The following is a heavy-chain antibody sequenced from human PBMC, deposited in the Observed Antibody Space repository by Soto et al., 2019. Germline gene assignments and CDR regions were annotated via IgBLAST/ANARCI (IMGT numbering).Heavy chain of an antibody. CDR2: IYYSGST. J-gene: IGHJ5*02. Sequence: SETLCLTWTVAGGSIGGGGYYWNWISQHPGKGLEWIGYIYYSGSTHYNPSLKSRVTISVDTSKNQFSLKLSSVTAADTAVYYCARERYDSSGHPWFAPWGHGTLVTVSP. D-gene: IGHD3-22*01. V-gene: IGHV4-31*02. CDR3: ARERYDSSGHPWFAP. CDR1: GGSIGGGGYY.